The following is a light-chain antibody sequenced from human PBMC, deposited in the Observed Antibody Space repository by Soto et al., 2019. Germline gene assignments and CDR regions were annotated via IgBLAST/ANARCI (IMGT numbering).Light chain of an antibody. CDR3: QQYYSTPLT. Sequence: DIVMTQSTDSLAVSLGERATINCKSSQSVLYSSNNKNYLAWYQQKPGQPPKLLIYWASTRESGVPDRFSGSGSGTDFTLTISSLQAVDVAVYYCQQYYSTPLTFGPGTKVDIK. V-gene: IGKV4-1*01. CDR2: WAS. J-gene: IGKJ3*01. CDR1: QSVLYSSNNKNY.